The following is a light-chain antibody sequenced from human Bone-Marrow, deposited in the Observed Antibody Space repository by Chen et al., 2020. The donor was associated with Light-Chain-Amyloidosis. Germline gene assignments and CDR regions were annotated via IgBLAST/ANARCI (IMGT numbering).Light chain of an antibody. CDR1: NIGSTS. CDR2: DDS. V-gene: IGLV3-21*02. Sequence: SYVLTPPSSVSVAPGHTPTIACGGNNIGSTSVHCYQQTPGQAPRLVVYDDSDRPSGIPERLSGSNSGNTATLTISRVEAGDEADYYCQVWDRSSDRPVFGGGTKLTVL. J-gene: IGLJ3*02. CDR3: QVWDRSSDRPV.